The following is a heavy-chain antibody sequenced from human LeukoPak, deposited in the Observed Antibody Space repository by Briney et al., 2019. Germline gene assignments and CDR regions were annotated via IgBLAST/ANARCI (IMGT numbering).Heavy chain of an antibody. D-gene: IGHD3-22*01. V-gene: IGHV3-23*01. Sequence: GGSLRLSCAASGVTFSRYVMTWGRQAPGKGLEWVSIISGSVTTTYYADSVKGRFTISRDNSKNTLYLQMNSLRAEDTALYFCAKSLENGDYYPFDYWGQGALVTVSS. J-gene: IGHJ4*02. CDR1: GVTFSRYV. CDR2: ISGSVTTT. CDR3: AKSLENGDYYPFDY.